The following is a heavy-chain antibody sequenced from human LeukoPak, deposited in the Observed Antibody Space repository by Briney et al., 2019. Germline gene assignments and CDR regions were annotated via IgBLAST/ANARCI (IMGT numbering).Heavy chain of an antibody. J-gene: IGHJ4*02. V-gene: IGHV4-34*01. D-gene: IGHD1-7*01. CDR2: INHSGIT. CDR3: ARARLTGTTPDFDY. Sequence: SETLSLTCAVYGGSFSGYYWSWIRQPPGKGLEWIGEINHSGITNYNPSLKSRVTMSVDTSKNQVSLKLSSVTAADTAVYYCARARLTGTTPDFDYWGQGTLVTVPS. CDR1: GGSFSGYY.